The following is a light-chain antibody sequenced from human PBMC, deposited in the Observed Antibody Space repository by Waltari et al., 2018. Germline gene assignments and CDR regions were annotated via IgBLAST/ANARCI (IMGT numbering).Light chain of an antibody. Sequence: EIVLTQSPATLSLSPGERATLSCRASQSVSSYLAWYQQKPGQAPRLLIYDASNRATGIPARFSGSGSGTDFTLTISSLQAEDVAVYYCQQYYGLPYTFGQGTKLEIK. V-gene: IGKV3-11*01. CDR2: DAS. J-gene: IGKJ2*01. CDR1: QSVSSY. CDR3: QQYYGLPYT.